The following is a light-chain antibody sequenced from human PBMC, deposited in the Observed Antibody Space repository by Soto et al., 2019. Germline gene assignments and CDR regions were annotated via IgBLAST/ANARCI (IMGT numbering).Light chain of an antibody. Sequence: QSVLAQPPSASGTPGQGVTISCSGSSSNIGSNTVNWYQQIPGTAPKLLIYSSDQRPSGVPDRFSGSKSGTSASLAISGLQSDDEADYYCAAWDDSLTGPVFGGGTKVTGL. CDR1: SSNIGSNT. CDR2: SSD. CDR3: AAWDDSLTGPV. V-gene: IGLV1-44*01. J-gene: IGLJ2*01.